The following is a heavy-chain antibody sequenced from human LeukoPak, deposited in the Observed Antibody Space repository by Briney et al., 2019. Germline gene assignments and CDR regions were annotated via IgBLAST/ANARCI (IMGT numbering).Heavy chain of an antibody. CDR1: GGSISNKY. V-gene: IGHV4-59*12. Sequence: SETLSLTCTVSGGSISNKYWSWIRQPPGKGLEWIGYIYYSGSTNYNPSLKSRVTILVDTSKNQFSLQLNSVTPEDTAVYYCARAQFGRPYSSSWHDAFDIWGQGTMVTVSS. CDR3: ARAQFGRPYSSSWHDAFDI. D-gene: IGHD6-13*01. CDR2: IYYSGST. J-gene: IGHJ3*02.